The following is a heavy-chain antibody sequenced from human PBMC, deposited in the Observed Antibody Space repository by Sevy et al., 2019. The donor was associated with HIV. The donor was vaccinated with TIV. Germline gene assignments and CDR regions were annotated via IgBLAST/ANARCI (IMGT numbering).Heavy chain of an antibody. CDR1: GFTFSSYG. D-gene: IGHD2-2*02. CDR3: AKGYHCSSTSCYNAFDI. CDR2: ISYDGSNK. V-gene: IGHV3-30*18. J-gene: IGHJ3*02. Sequence: GSLRLSCAASGFTFSSYGMHWVRQAPGKGLEWVAVISYDGSNKYYADSVKGRFTISRDNSKNTLYLQMNSLRAEDTAVYYCAKGYHCSSTSCYNAFDIWGQRTMVTVSS.